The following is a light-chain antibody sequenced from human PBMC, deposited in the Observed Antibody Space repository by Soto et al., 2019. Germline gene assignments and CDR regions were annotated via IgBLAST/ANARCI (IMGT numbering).Light chain of an antibody. V-gene: IGLV8-61*01. CDR2: STN. CDR3: VLYMGSGIWV. Sequence: QAVVTQEPSFSVSPGRTVTLTCGLSSGSVSTSYYPSWYQQTPGQDPRTLIYSTNTRSSGVPDRFSGSILGNKAALTITGAQADDESDYYCVLYMGSGIWVFGGGTKLIVL. CDR1: SGSVSTSYY. J-gene: IGLJ3*02.